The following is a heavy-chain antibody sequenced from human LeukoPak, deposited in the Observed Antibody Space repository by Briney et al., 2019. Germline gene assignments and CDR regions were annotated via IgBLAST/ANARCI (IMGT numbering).Heavy chain of an antibody. CDR2: IYYSGST. Sequence: SETQSLTCTVSGGSISSYYWNWVRQPPGRGLEWIGCIYYSGSTNYNPSLKSRVTISVDTSKNQFSLKLSSVTAADTAVHYCARRAQDYYDSSGYYASYWYFDLWGRGTLVTVSS. J-gene: IGHJ2*01. D-gene: IGHD3-22*01. CDR1: GGSISSYY. CDR3: ARRAQDYYDSSGYYASYWYFDL. V-gene: IGHV4-59*08.